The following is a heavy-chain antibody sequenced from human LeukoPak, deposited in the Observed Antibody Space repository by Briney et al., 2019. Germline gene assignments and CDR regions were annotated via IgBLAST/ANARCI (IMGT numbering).Heavy chain of an antibody. V-gene: IGHV3-64*02. D-gene: IGHD1-14*01. Sequence: GGSLRLSCAASGFTFSSSAMHWVRQAPGKSLETVSAISSDGGRVYYADSVKGRFTISRDNSKNTLYLQMGSLRAEDMAVYYCARWVGTQLDFWGQGTLVTVSS. CDR3: ARWVGTQLDF. J-gene: IGHJ4*02. CDR2: ISSDGGRV. CDR1: GFTFSSSA.